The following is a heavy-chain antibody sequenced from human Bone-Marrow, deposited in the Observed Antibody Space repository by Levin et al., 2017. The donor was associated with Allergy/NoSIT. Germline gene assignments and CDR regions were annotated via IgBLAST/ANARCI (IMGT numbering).Heavy chain of an antibody. V-gene: IGHV4-34*01. D-gene: IGHD4-11*01. Sequence: SETLSLTCNVSGGSFRGYYWSWIRQPPGKGLEWIGEINHSGTTNYNPSLKSRVTMSVDTSKGQVSLQLTSVTAADTAVYYCAREVRTTTRARWFDPWGQGTLVTVSS. CDR1: GGSFRGYY. CDR2: INHSGTT. J-gene: IGHJ5*02. CDR3: AREVRTTTRARWFDP.